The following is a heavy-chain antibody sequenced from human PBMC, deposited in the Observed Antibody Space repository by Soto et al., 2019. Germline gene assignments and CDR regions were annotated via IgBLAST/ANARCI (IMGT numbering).Heavy chain of an antibody. Sequence: SETLSLTCTVSGGSISSGDYYWSWIRQPPGKGLEWIGYIYYSGSTYYNPSLKSRVTISVDTSKNQFSLKLSSVTAADTAVYYCARSSWIEMDFDYWGQGTLVTVSS. CDR2: IYYSGST. CDR3: ARSSWIEMDFDY. V-gene: IGHV4-30-4*01. D-gene: IGHD5-12*01. J-gene: IGHJ4*02. CDR1: GGSISSGDYY.